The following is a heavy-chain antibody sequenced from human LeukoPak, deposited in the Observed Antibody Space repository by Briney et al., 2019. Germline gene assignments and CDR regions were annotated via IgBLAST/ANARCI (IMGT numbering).Heavy chain of an antibody. Sequence: ASVKVSCKVSGYTLTELSMHWVRQAPGKGLEWMGGFDPEDGETIYAQKFQGRVTITTDESTSTAYMELSSLRSEDTAVYYCARGDVVAFGWFDPWGQGTLVTVSS. CDR1: GYTLTELS. CDR2: FDPEDGET. D-gene: IGHD2-2*01. J-gene: IGHJ5*02. CDR3: ARGDVVAFGWFDP. V-gene: IGHV1-24*01.